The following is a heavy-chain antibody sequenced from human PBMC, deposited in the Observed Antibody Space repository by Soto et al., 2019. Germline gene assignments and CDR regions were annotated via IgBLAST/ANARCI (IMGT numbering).Heavy chain of an antibody. CDR1: GCTFTGYA. CDR2: INAGNGNT. Sequence: QVQVVQSGAEEKKPGASVKVSCTASGCTFTGYAMHWVRQAPGQRLEWMGWINAGNGNTKYSQKFQGRVTITRDTSASTAYMELSSLRSEDTAVYYCARAVAVPADFDYWGQGTLVTVSS. D-gene: IGHD6-19*01. V-gene: IGHV1-3*05. J-gene: IGHJ4*02. CDR3: ARAVAVPADFDY.